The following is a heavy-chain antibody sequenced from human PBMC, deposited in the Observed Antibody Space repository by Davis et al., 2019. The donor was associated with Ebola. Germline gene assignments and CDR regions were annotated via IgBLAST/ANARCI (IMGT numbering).Heavy chain of an antibody. CDR3: ARAKYSGWGMDV. D-gene: IGHD5-12*01. Sequence: GESLKISCAASGFTFSGAWMNWGRQAPGKGLEWVANIRQDGNEIYYVDSVKGRFTISRDNAKNSLYLQMNSLRAWDTAVYYCARAKYSGWGMDVWGQGTTVTVSS. CDR1: GFTFSGAW. CDR2: IRQDGNEI. J-gene: IGHJ6*02. V-gene: IGHV3-7*01.